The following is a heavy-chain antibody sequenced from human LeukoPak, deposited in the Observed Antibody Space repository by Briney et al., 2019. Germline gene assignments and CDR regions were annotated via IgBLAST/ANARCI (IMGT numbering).Heavy chain of an antibody. J-gene: IGHJ3*02. CDR1: GGTFSSYA. Sequence: ASVEVSCKASGGTFSSYAISWVRQAPGQGLEWMGGIIPIFGTANYAQKFQGRVTITADESTSTAYMELSSLGSEDTAVYYCARVEYYDSSGYYLDAFDIWGQGTMVTVSS. CDR3: ARVEYYDSSGYYLDAFDI. V-gene: IGHV1-69*01. D-gene: IGHD3-22*01. CDR2: IIPIFGTA.